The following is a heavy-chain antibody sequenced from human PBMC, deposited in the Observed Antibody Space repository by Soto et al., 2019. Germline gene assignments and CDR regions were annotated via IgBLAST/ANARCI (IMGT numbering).Heavy chain of an antibody. J-gene: IGHJ4*02. CDR3: ARDGRDHFDY. V-gene: IGHV3-48*03. CDR1: GFTFSSYE. Sequence: GGSLRLSCAASGFTFSSYEMNWVRQAPGKGLEWVSYVSRSGSTIYYADSVKGRFTISRDNAKNSLYLQMNSLRAEDTAVYYCARDGRDHFDYWGQGTLVTVSS. D-gene: IGHD1-26*01. CDR2: VSRSGSTI.